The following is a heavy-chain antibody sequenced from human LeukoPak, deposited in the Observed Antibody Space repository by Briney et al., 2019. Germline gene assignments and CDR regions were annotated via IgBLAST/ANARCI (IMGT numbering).Heavy chain of an antibody. CDR2: ISAYSGRT. V-gene: IGHV1-18*01. J-gene: IGHJ5*02. Sequence: ASVKVSCKASGYTFTSYGISWVRQAPGQGLEWMGWISAYSGRTNYAQNFQGRVTMTRDPSISTAYMELSGLTSNDTAVYYCARTREYSSSWYFPPFDPWGQGTLVTVSS. D-gene: IGHD6-13*01. CDR1: GYTFTSYG. CDR3: ARTREYSSSWYFPPFDP.